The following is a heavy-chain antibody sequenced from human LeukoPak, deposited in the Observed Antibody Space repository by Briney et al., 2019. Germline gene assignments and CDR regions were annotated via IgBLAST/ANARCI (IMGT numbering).Heavy chain of an antibody. CDR1: GGSISSYY. V-gene: IGHV4-59*08. CDR2: IYYSGST. D-gene: IGHD6-13*01. CDR3: ARLTYSSSYLDY. J-gene: IGHJ4*02. Sequence: SETLSLTCTVSGGSISSYYWSWIRQPPGKGLEWIGYIYYSGSTNYNPSLKSRVTISVDTSKNQFSLKLSSVTAADTAVYYCARLTYSSSYLDYWGQGTLVTVSP.